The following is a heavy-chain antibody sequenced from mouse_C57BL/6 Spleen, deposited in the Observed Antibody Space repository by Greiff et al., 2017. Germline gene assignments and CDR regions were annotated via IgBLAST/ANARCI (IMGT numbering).Heavy chain of an antibody. J-gene: IGHJ4*01. CDR2: IHPNSGST. D-gene: IGHD1-1*01. V-gene: IGHV1-64*01. CDR3: AREDRYYYGSSYAMDY. CDR1: GYTFTSYC. Sequence: VQLQQSGAELVKPGASVKLSCKASGYTFTSYCMHWVKQRPGQGLEWIGMIHPNSGSTNYNEKFKSKATLTVDKSSSTAYMQLSSLTSEDSAVYYCAREDRYYYGSSYAMDYWGKGTSVTVSS.